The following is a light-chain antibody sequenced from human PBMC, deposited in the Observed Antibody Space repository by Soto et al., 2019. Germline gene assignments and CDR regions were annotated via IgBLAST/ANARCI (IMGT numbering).Light chain of an antibody. CDR2: DAS. CDR1: QSVSSY. J-gene: IGKJ5*01. CDR3: QQPSNSIT. V-gene: IGKV3-11*01. Sequence: EIVLTQSPATLSLSPGERATLSCRASQSVSSYLAWYQQKPGQAPRLLIYDASNSATGIPARFSGSGSGTDFTLTISILEPEDFAVYYCQQPSNSITFGQGTRLEIK.